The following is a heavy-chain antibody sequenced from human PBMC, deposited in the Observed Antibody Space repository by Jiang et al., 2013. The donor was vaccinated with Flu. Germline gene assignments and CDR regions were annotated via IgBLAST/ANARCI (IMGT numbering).Heavy chain of an antibody. CDR2: MSPNSGHT. CDR1: GYTFTSYD. J-gene: IGHJ4*02. D-gene: IGHD6-13*01. CDR3: ARVRSAADPADS. Sequence: GAEVKKPGASAKVSCKASGYTFTSYDINWVRQTPGQGLEWMGWMSPNSGHTGYAEEFRGRVTMTRNTSINTAYLEFSSLTSDDTAVYFCARVRSAADPADSWGQGTLVIVSS. V-gene: IGHV1-8*01.